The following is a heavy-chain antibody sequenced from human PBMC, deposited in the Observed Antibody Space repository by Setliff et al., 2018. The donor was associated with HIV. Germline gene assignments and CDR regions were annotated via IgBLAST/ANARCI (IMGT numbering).Heavy chain of an antibody. CDR3: ARGSRQLTIFGVVFKTNYYFMDV. CDR2: INHDRTT. D-gene: IGHD3-3*01. CDR1: GGSFSGYY. Sequence: PSETLSLTCAVYGGSFSGYYWSWIRQPPGKGLEWIGEINHDRTTNYNPSHKSRVTISVDTSKNQFSLTLNSVTAADTAVYYCARGSRQLTIFGVVFKTNYYFMDVWGKGTAVTVSS. J-gene: IGHJ6*03. V-gene: IGHV4-34*01.